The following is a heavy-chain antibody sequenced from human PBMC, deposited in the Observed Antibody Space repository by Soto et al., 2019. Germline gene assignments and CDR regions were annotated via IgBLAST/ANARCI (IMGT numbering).Heavy chain of an antibody. V-gene: IGHV3-48*03. CDR3: GRGQYGSGGGYFDY. CDR1: GFTFSSYE. J-gene: IGHJ4*02. Sequence: EVQLVESGGGLVQPGGSLRLSCAASGFTFSSYEMNWVRQAPGKGLEWVSYISSSASTIYYADSVKGRFTISRDNAKNSLDLQKNSMGAADTAVYYCGRGQYGSGGGYFDYWGQETLVTVSS. D-gene: IGHD6-19*01. CDR2: ISSSASTI.